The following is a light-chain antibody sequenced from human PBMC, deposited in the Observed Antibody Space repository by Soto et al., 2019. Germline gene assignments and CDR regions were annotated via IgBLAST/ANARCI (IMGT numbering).Light chain of an antibody. J-gene: IGKJ1*01. CDR1: QNIKTY. V-gene: IGKV1-39*01. CDR2: GES. Sequence: DIYMTQSPSSLSASVGERVTITCRPSQNIKTYLNWYQQKPGKAPQLLIYGESSLQSGVPSRFTGSGSGADFSLTINGLQPEDLATYYCQQSFSFPWTFGQGTKIEIK. CDR3: QQSFSFPWT.